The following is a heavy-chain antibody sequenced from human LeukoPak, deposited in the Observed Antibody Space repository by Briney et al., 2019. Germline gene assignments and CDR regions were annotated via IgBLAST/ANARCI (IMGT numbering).Heavy chain of an antibody. J-gene: IGHJ3*01. D-gene: IGHD3-9*01. V-gene: IGHV4-59*08. CDR2: IYNSRST. CDR3: ARRNVLTEGEAFDV. Sequence: PSETLSLTCTVSGGSTSSYYWTWIRQPPGGGLEWIGYIYNSRSTNYNPSLNSRVTISADASKNQFSLKLNSVTAADTAVYYCARRNVLTEGEAFDVWGQGTMVTVSS. CDR1: GGSTSSYY.